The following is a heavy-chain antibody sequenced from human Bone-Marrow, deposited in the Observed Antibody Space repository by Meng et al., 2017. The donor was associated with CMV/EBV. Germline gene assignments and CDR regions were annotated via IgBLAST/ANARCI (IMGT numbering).Heavy chain of an antibody. CDR3: AKGTIAAAEPENYYYYYGMDV. CDR2: IRYDGSNK. CDR1: GFTFSSYG. V-gene: IGHV3-30*02. D-gene: IGHD6-13*01. J-gene: IGHJ6*02. Sequence: GESLKISCAASGFTFSSYGMHWVRQAPGKGLEWVAFIRYDGSNKYYADSVKGRFTISRDNSKNTLYLQMNSLRAEDTAVYYCAKGTIAAAEPENYYYYYGMDVWGQGTTVTVSS.